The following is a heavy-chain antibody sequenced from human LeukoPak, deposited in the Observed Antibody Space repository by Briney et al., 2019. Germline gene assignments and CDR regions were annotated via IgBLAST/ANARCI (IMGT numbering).Heavy chain of an antibody. V-gene: IGHV1-69*05. D-gene: IGHD3-10*01. CDR1: GCTFSNYA. CDR2: IILIFGTA. Sequence: GASVKVSFKASGCTFSNYAISWVRQAPGQGLEWMGGIILIFGTANYAQKFQGRVTITTDEYTITAYMELSSVRSEDTAVYYCARGPYYYGSGSYFAYWGQGTLVTVSS. J-gene: IGHJ4*02. CDR3: ARGPYYYGSGSYFAY.